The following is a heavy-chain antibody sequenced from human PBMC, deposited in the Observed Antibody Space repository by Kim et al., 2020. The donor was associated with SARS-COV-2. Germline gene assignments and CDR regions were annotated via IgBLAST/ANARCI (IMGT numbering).Heavy chain of an antibody. V-gene: IGHV1-8*01. D-gene: IGHD5-18*01. CDR3: ARRSIQLWRARRGYFDY. Sequence: ASVKVSCKASGYTFTSYDINWVRQATGQGLEWMGWMNPNSGNTGYAQKFQGRVTMTRNTSISTAYMELSSLRSEDTAVYYCARRSIQLWRARRGYFDYWGQGTLVTVSS. CDR1: GYTFTSYD. CDR2: MNPNSGNT. J-gene: IGHJ4*02.